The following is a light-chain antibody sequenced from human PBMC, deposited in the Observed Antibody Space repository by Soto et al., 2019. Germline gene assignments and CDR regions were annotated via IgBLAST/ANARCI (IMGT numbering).Light chain of an antibody. J-gene: IGKJ1*01. CDR3: QQYDRSPRT. V-gene: IGKV3-20*01. CDR1: QGIGDT. Sequence: EVVLTQSPATLSVSPGEGVTLSCRASQGIGDTLAWYQHKPGQTPRLLISGVSSRAAGVPDRFNGSGSGTDFTLTISRLEPQDSAVYFCQQYDRSPRTFGQGTKVDIK. CDR2: GVS.